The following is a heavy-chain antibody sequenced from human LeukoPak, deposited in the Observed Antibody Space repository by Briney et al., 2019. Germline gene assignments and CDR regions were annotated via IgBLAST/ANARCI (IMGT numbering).Heavy chain of an antibody. J-gene: IGHJ4*02. D-gene: IGHD3-22*01. CDR1: GGSISSYY. V-gene: IGHV4-4*07. Sequence: PSETLSLTCTVSGGSISSYYWSWIRQPAGKGLEWIGRIYTSGSTNYNPSLKSRVTMSVDTSKNQFSLKLSSVTAADTAVYYCXXXXXXYYDSSGTFDYWGQGTLVTVSS. CDR3: XXXXXXYYDSSGTFDY. CDR2: IYTSGST.